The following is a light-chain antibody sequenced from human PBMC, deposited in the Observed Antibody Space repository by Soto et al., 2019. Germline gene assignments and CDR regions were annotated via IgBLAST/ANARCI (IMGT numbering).Light chain of an antibody. V-gene: IGKV1-39*01. Sequence: DIQMTQSPSSLSASVGDRVTITCRASQSISSYLNWHQQKPGKAPKLLIYAASSLQSGVPSRFSGSGSGKDFTLTISSLQPEDFATYYCQQSYSTAKTFGQGTKVEIK. CDR1: QSISSY. J-gene: IGKJ1*01. CDR2: AAS. CDR3: QQSYSTAKT.